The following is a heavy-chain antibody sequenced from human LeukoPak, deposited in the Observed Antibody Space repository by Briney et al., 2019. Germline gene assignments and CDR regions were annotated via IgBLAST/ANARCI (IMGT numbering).Heavy chain of an antibody. CDR2: IIPIFGTA. Sequence: SVKVSCKASGGTFSSYAISWVRQAPEQGLEWMGGIIPIFGTANYAQKFQGRVTITADESTSTAYMELSSLRSEDTAVYYCARGYYDSSGSFDYWGQGTLVTVSS. CDR1: GGTFSSYA. CDR3: ARGYYDSSGSFDY. V-gene: IGHV1-69*13. J-gene: IGHJ4*02. D-gene: IGHD3-22*01.